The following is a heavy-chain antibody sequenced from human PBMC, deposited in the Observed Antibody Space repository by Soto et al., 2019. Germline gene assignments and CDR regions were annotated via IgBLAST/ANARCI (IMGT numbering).Heavy chain of an antibody. CDR1: GGSFSGYY. D-gene: IGHD2-15*01. V-gene: IGHV4-34*01. CDR2: INHSGST. CDR3: AGQDIVVVVAAIHY. J-gene: IGHJ4*02. Sequence: SETLSLTCAVYGGSFSGYYWRWIRQPPGKGLEWIGEINHSGSTNYNPSLKSRVTISVDTSKNQFSLKLSSVTAADTAVYYCAGQDIVVVVAAIHYWGQGTLVTVSS.